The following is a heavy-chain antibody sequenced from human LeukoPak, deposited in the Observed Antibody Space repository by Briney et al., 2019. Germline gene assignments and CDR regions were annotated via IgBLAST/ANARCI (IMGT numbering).Heavy chain of an antibody. CDR2: ISGSGGSK. J-gene: IGHJ4*02. D-gene: IGHD6-13*01. Sequence: GGSLRLSCAASGFTFSSYAMSWVRQAPGKGLEWVVGISGSGGSKYDADPVKGRITSARDNSTKTLYLQMHSLRAADTAVYYCARGDSSSWSPDYWGQGTLVTVSS. V-gene: IGHV3-23*01. CDR1: GFTFSSYA. CDR3: ARGDSSSWSPDY.